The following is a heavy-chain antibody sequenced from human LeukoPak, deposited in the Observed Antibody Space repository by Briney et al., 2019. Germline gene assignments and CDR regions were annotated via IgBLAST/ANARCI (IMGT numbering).Heavy chain of an antibody. CDR1: GGSFSGYY. D-gene: IGHD3-22*01. CDR2: INHSGST. Sequence: PSETLSLTCAVYGGSFSGYYWSWIRQPPGKGLEWIGEINHSGSTNYNPSLKSRVTISVDTSKNQFSLKLSSVTAADTAVYYCARLYYYDSSGYYYGPGAFDYWGQGTLVTVSS. CDR3: ARLYYYDSSGYYYGPGAFDY. J-gene: IGHJ4*02. V-gene: IGHV4-34*01.